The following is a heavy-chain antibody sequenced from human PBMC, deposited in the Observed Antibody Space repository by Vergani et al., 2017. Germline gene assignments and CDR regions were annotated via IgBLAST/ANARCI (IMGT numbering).Heavy chain of an antibody. CDR1: GFSFRNAR. V-gene: IGHV3-15*07. CDR3: TTDPRYCGDGSCYWLRDHHYYGMDV. Sequence: EVQLVESGGGIVKPGGSLRLPCVASGFSFRNARMNWVRRTPGKGLEWVGRIKSTFDRGTTDYAAAVKDRFTISRDDSKNTLFLQMNGLKTEDIGVYYCTTDPRYCGDGSCYWLRDHHYYGMDVWGQGTTVTVSS. J-gene: IGHJ6*02. D-gene: IGHD2-21*01. CDR2: IKSTFDRGTT.